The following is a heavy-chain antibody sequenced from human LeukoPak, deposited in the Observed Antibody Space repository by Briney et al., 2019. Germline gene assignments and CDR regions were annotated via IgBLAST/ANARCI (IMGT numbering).Heavy chain of an antibody. V-gene: IGHV3-30*03. CDR2: ISYDGSNK. Sequence: PGGSLRLSCAASGFTFSGYGMHWVRQAPGKGLEWVAVISYDGSNKYYADSVQGRFTISRDNAKNTLYLQMNSLRAEDTAVYYCARVYSSSCPDYWGQGTLVTVSS. CDR1: GFTFSGYG. J-gene: IGHJ4*02. D-gene: IGHD6-13*01. CDR3: ARVYSSSCPDY.